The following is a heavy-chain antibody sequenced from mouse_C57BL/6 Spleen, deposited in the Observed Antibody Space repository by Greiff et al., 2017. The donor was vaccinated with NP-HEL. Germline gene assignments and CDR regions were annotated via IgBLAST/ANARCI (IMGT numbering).Heavy chain of an antibody. CDR2: IYPGDGDT. V-gene: IGHV1-82*01. D-gene: IGHD2-1*01. J-gene: IGHJ4*01. CDR1: GYAFSSSW. CDR3: AQIYYGNYGGAMDY. Sequence: QVQLKQSGPELVKPGASVKISCKASGYAFSSSWMNWVKQRPGKGLEWIGRIYPGDGDTNYNGKFKGKATLTADKSSSTAYMQLSSLTSEDSAVYFCAQIYYGNYGGAMDYWGQGTSVTVSS.